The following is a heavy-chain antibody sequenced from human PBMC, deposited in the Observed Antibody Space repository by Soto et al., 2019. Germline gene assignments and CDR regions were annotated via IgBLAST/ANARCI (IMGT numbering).Heavy chain of an antibody. V-gene: IGHV4-39*01. Sequence: QLQLQESGPGLVKPSETLSLTCTVSGGSISSSSYYWGWIRQPPGKGLEWIGSIYYSGSTYYNPSRQSRVTISVDTSKNQFSLKLSSVTAADTAVYYCARQTWNNWFDPWGQGTLVTVSS. CDR3: ARQTWNNWFDP. CDR1: GGSISSSSYY. J-gene: IGHJ5*02. D-gene: IGHD1-1*01. CDR2: IYYSGST.